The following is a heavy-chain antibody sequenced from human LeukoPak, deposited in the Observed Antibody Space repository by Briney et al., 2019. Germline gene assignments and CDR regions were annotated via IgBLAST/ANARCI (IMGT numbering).Heavy chain of an antibody. D-gene: IGHD2-15*01. V-gene: IGHV1-2*02. CDR1: GYTFTSYA. CDR3: ARDRGVDYCSGGSCSHYYYYMDV. J-gene: IGHJ6*03. CDR2: INPNSGGT. Sequence: GASVKVSCKASGYTFTSYAMNWVRQAPGQGLEWMGWINPNSGGTNYAQKFQGRVTMTRDTSISTAYMELSRLRSDDTAVYYCARDRGVDYCSGGSCSHYYYYMDVWGKGTTVTISS.